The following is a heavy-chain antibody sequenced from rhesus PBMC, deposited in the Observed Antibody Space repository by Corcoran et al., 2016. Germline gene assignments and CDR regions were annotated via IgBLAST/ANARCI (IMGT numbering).Heavy chain of an antibody. J-gene: IGHJ4*01. D-gene: IGHD2-2*01. CDR1: GGSISDSYR. CDR3: ARDRIYYYFDY. CDR2: IYGRSTST. V-gene: IGHV4S10*01. Sequence: QVQLQESGPGVVKPSETLSLTCAVSGGSISDSYRWSWIRQPPGKGLELIGFIYGRSTSTNYNPSLKSRVTISKDTSKNQCSLKLSSVTAADTAVYYCARDRIYYYFDYWGQGVLVTVSS.